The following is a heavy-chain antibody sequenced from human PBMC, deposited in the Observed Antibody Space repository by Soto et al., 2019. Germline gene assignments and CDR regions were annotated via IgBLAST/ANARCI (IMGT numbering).Heavy chain of an antibody. J-gene: IGHJ6*02. CDR1: GYTFTSYY. V-gene: IGHV1-46*01. Sequence: GASVKVSCKASGYTFTSYYMHWVRQAPGQGLEWMGIINPSGGSTSYAQKFQGRVTMTRDTSTSTVYMELSSLRSEDTAVYYCASPQGVAGHYYYYYGMDVWGQGTTVT. CDR3: ASPQGVAGHYYYYYGMDV. CDR2: INPSGGST. D-gene: IGHD6-19*01.